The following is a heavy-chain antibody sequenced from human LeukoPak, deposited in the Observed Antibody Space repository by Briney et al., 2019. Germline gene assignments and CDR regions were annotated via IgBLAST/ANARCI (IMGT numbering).Heavy chain of an antibody. J-gene: IGHJ3*02. CDR3: ARQGRGYDAFHI. CDR2: TYYSRST. Sequence: SETLSLTCTVSGGSISSSIYYWGWIRQPPGKGLEWIGRTYYSRSTYYNPSLKSRVSISVDTSKNQFSLKLSSVTAADTAAYYCARQGRGYDAFHIWGQGTMVTVSS. D-gene: IGHD3-22*01. V-gene: IGHV4-39*01. CDR1: GGSISSSIYY.